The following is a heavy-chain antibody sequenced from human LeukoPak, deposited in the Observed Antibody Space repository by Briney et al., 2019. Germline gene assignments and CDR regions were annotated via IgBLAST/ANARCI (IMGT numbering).Heavy chain of an antibody. CDR1: GFTFSNYA. V-gene: IGHV3-23*01. CDR3: AKDQGEGSYFDY. D-gene: IGHD3-10*01. Sequence: PGGSLRLSCAASGFTFSNYAMSWVRQTPGKGLEWAAAISSSGDSTYYADSVKGRFTISRDNSKNTLYLQMNSLRAEDMAVYYCAKDQGEGSYFDYWGQEPLVTVSS. J-gene: IGHJ4*02. CDR2: ISSSGDST.